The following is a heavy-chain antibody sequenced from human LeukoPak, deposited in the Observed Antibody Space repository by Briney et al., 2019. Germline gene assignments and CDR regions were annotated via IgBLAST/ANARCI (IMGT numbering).Heavy chain of an antibody. CDR1: GFTFSSYG. V-gene: IGHV3-30*18. CDR2: ISYDGSNK. J-gene: IGHJ5*02. D-gene: IGHD2-8*02. CDR3: AKDVWWSVS. Sequence: GGSLRLSCAASGFTFSSYGMHWVRQAPGKGLEWVAVISYDGSNKYYAPSVKGRFTISRDNSKNTMYLQINSLRAEDTAIYYCAKDVWWSVSWGQGTLVTVSS.